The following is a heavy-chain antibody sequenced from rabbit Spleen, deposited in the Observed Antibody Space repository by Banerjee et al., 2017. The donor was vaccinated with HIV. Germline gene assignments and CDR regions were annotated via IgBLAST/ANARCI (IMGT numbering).Heavy chain of an antibody. Sequence: QEQLEESGGDLVKPEGSLTLTCTASGFSFSNNYWICWVRQAPGKGLEWIACIYAGSSGSTYYASWAKGRFTISKTSSTTVTLQMTSLTVADTATYFCARDLTDAIGWNFGWWGPGTLVTVS. CDR3: ARDLTDAIGWNFGW. V-gene: IGHV1S45*01. D-gene: IGHD4-1*01. J-gene: IGHJ4*01. CDR1: GFSFSNNYW. CDR2: IYAGSSGST.